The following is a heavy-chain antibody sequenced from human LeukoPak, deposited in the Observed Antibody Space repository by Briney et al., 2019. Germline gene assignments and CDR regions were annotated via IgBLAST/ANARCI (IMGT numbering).Heavy chain of an antibody. D-gene: IGHD6-25*01. CDR1: GFTFSDYY. Sequence: PGGSLRLSCAASGFTFSDYYMSWIRQAPGKGLEWISYINSRSSHIYYADSVKGRFTISRDNARNSLYLQMNNLRVEDTAVYYCAREGGAAADTPSPNWFDPWGQGTLVTVSS. J-gene: IGHJ5*02. CDR2: INSRSSHI. CDR3: AREGGAAADTPSPNWFDP. V-gene: IGHV3-11*01.